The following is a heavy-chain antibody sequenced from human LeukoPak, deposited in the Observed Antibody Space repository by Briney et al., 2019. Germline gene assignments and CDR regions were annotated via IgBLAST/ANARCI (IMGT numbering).Heavy chain of an antibody. CDR1: GGSISSYY. J-gene: IGHJ4*02. D-gene: IGHD3-22*01. CDR3: ARLQGDSYYYDSSGYYYQGVYDY. Sequence: SETLSLTCTVSGGSISSYYWSWIRQPPGKGLEWIGYIYYSGSTNYNPSLKSRVTISVDKSKNQFSLKLSSVTAADTAVYYCARLQGDSYYYDSSGYYYQGVYDYWGQGTLVTVSS. CDR2: IYYSGST. V-gene: IGHV4-59*12.